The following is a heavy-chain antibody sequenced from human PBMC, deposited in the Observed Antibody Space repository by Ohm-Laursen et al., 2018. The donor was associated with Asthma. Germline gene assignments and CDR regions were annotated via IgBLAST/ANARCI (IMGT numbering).Heavy chain of an antibody. J-gene: IGHJ4*02. Sequence: TLSLTCTVSGDSISSGNNYWSWIRQHPGKGLEWVGYIYHSGSTYYNPSLKSRVTISVDRSKNQFSLKLSSVTAADTAAYYCARGYYYGSGSFYFDYWGQGTLVTVSS. V-gene: IGHV4-30-2*01. CDR3: ARGYYYGSGSFYFDY. CDR1: GDSISSGNNY. D-gene: IGHD3-10*01. CDR2: IYHSGST.